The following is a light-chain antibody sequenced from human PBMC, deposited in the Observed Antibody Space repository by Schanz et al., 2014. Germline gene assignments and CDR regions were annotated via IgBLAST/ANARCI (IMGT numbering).Light chain of an antibody. J-gene: IGKJ1*01. CDR1: QSVSSN. CDR2: GAS. Sequence: EIVLTQSPETLSVSPGERATLSCRASQSVSSNLAWYQQKPGQAPRLLIYGASTRATGIPARFSGSGSGTDFTLTISRLEPEDFAVYYCQHYSLSPLFGQGTKVDI. CDR3: QHYSLSPL. V-gene: IGKV3-20*01.